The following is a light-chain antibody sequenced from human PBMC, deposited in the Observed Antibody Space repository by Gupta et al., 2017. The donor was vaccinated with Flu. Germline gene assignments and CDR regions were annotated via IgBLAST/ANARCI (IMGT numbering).Light chain of an antibody. Sequence: DIVMTQSPCSLAVSLGERATINCKSSQRALHSSHKKKYLAWFQQKPGQPPKLLIYWSSTRESGVPDRFSGRGSGTDFTLTISRRQAEDVAVYYCQHQNNFPGTFGQGTKVEIK. CDR3: QHQNNFPGT. V-gene: IGKV4-1*01. CDR2: WSS. CDR1: QRALHSSHKKKY. J-gene: IGKJ1*01.